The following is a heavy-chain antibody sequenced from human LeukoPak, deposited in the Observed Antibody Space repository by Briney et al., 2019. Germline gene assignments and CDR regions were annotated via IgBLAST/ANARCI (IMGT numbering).Heavy chain of an antibody. CDR2: ISYDGSNK. CDR3: ARDSVMVGMDV. J-gene: IGHJ6*02. D-gene: IGHD3-10*01. V-gene: IGHV3-30-3*01. CDR1: GFTFSSYA. Sequence: GGSLRLSCAASGFTFSSYAMHWVRQAPGKGLEWVAVISYDGSNKYYADSVKGRFTISRDNSKNTLCLQMNSLRAEDTAVYYCARDSVMVGMDVWGQGTTVTVSS.